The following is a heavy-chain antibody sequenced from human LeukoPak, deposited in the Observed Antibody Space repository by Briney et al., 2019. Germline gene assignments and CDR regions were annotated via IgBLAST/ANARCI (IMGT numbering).Heavy chain of an antibody. CDR2: INPNSGGT. J-gene: IGHJ4*02. V-gene: IGHV1-2*02. Sequence: GASVKVSCKASGYTFTGYYMHWVRQAPGQGLEWMGWINPNSGGTNYAQKFQGRVTMTRDTSISTAYMELSRLRSDDTAVYYCARGVAGYSYGLRGNYWGQGTLVTVSS. CDR1: GYTFTGYY. D-gene: IGHD5-18*01. CDR3: ARGVAGYSYGLRGNY.